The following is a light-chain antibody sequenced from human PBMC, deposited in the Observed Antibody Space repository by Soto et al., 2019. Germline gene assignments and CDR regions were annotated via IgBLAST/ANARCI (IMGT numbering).Light chain of an antibody. V-gene: IGLV1-47*01. J-gene: IGLJ7*01. CDR1: SSNIGSNY. CDR2: RNN. Sequence: QSVMTQPPSASGTPGQRVTISCSGSSSNIGSNYVYWYQQLPGTAPKLLISRNNQRPSGVPDRFSGSKSGTSASLAISGLPSEDEADYYCAAWDDSLSGLAVFGGGTQLTVL. CDR3: AAWDDSLSGLAV.